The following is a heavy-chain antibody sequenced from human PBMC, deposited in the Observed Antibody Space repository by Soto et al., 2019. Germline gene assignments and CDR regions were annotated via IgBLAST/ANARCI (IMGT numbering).Heavy chain of an antibody. D-gene: IGHD6-13*01. J-gene: IGHJ5*02. CDR3: ARRHSSSSGYWFDP. V-gene: IGHV4-39*01. CDR2: IYYSGST. CDR1: GGSISSSSYY. Sequence: QLQLQESGPGLVKPSETLSLTCTVSGGSISSSSYYWGWIRQPPGKGLEWIGSIYYSGSTYYNPSLKSRVTISVDTSKNQFSLKLSPVTAEDTAVYYCARRHSSSSGYWFDPWGQETLVTVSS.